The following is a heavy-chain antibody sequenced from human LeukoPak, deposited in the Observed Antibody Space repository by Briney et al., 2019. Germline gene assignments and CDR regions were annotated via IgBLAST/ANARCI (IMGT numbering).Heavy chain of an antibody. CDR2: IYSGGST. D-gene: IGHD6-19*01. CDR1: GFTVNSNY. Sequence: PGGSLSLSCAASGFTVNSNYMTWVRQAPGKGLECVSVIYSGGSTYYADSVKGRFTISRDNSKNTLYLQMNSLRAEDTAVYYCARLPTNRAGFDYWGQGTLVTVSS. V-gene: IGHV3-66*01. J-gene: IGHJ4*02. CDR3: ARLPTNRAGFDY.